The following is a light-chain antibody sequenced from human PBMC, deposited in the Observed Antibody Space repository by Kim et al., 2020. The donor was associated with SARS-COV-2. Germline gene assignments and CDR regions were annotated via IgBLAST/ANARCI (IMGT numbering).Light chain of an antibody. CDR3: AAWDDSLSGVV. J-gene: IGLJ2*01. CDR2: KS. CDR1: SSNIGNNY. V-gene: IGLV1-47*01. Sequence: PGQRRTISCSGSSSNIGNNYRYWYRQLPGTAPKLLISKSQRPSGVPDRFSGSKSGTSASLAISGLRSEDEGDYYCAAWDDSLSGVVFGGGTKLTVL.